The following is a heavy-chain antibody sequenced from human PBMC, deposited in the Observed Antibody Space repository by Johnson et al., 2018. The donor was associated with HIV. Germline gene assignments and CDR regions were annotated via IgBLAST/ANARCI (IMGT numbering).Heavy chain of an antibody. Sequence: VQLVESGGGVVQPGRSLRLSCAASRFTFDDYGMSWVRQAPGKGLEWVANIKQDGSEKYYVDSVKGRFTISRDNAKNSLYLQMNSLRAGDTAVYYCARGQRSSWYPVNAFDIWGQGTMVTVSS. CDR1: RFTFDDYG. J-gene: IGHJ3*02. CDR3: ARGQRSSWYPVNAFDI. V-gene: IGHV3-7*01. CDR2: IKQDGSEK. D-gene: IGHD6-13*01.